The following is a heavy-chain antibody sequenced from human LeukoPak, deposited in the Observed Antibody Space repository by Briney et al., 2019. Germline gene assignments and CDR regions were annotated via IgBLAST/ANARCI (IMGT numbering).Heavy chain of an antibody. V-gene: IGHV4-34*01. CDR1: GGSFSGYY. CDR2: INHSGST. Sequence: SETLSLTCAVYGGSFSGYYWSWIRQPPGKGLEWIGEINHSGSTNYNPSLKSRVTISVDTSKNQFSLKLSSVTAADTAVYYCASVRYCSGGSCLYYFDYWGQGTLVTVSS. CDR3: ASVRYCSGGSCLYYFDY. J-gene: IGHJ4*02. D-gene: IGHD2-15*01.